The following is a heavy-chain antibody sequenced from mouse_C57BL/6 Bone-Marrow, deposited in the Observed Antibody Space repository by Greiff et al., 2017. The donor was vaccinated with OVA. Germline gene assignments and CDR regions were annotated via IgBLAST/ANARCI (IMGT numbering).Heavy chain of an antibody. Sequence: QVQLQQSGAELARPGASVKLSCKASGYTFTSSGISWVKQRTGQGLEWIGEIYPRSGNTYYNEKFKGKATLTADKSSSTAYMELRSLTSEDSAVYFCARDDGSRFAYWGQGTLVTVSA. CDR1: GYTFTSSG. CDR2: IYPRSGNT. J-gene: IGHJ3*01. CDR3: ARDDGSRFAY. D-gene: IGHD2-3*01. V-gene: IGHV1-81*01.